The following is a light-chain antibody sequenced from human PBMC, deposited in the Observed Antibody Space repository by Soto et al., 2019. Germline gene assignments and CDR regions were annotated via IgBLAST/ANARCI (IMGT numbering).Light chain of an antibody. V-gene: IGKV3-20*01. CDR3: EQYGSSPPWT. J-gene: IGKJ1*01. CDR1: QSVSSSY. Sequence: EIVLTQSPGTLSLSPGERATLSCRASQSVSSSYLAWYQQKPGQAPRLLIYGASSRATGIPDRFSGSGYRTDFTLTISRVERGDFAVYYGEQYGSSPPWTSGQGSKVYIK. CDR2: GAS.